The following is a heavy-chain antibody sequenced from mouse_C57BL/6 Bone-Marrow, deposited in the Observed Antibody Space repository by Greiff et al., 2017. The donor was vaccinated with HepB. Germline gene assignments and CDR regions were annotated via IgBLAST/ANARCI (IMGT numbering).Heavy chain of an antibody. CDR3: TTEDGDAY. D-gene: IGHD2-3*01. J-gene: IGHJ3*01. V-gene: IGHV14-4*01. CDR1: GFNIKDDY. Sequence: EVQLQQSGAELVRPGASVKLSCTASGFNIKDDYMHWVKQRPEQGLEWIGWIDPENGDTEYASKFQGKATITADTSSNTAYLQLSSLTYEDTAVYYCTTEDGDAYWGQGTLVTVSA. CDR2: IDPENGDT.